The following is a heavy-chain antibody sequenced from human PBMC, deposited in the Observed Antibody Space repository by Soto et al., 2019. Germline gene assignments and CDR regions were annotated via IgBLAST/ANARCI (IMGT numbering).Heavy chain of an antibody. CDR3: ARLGGYCSSTCCYGYYGMDV. D-gene: IGHD2-2*01. Sequence: QLQLQESGPGLVKPSETLSLTCSVSGGSLSSGPYSWGWIRQPPGKGLEWIGTFYYSGSTHYNPSLAIPVTISVDTSKNHFSLKVTSVTAADTAMYYCARLGGYCSSTCCYGYYGMDVWGQGTTVTVSS. CDR2: FYYSGST. J-gene: IGHJ6*02. V-gene: IGHV4-39*01. CDR1: GGSLSSGPYS.